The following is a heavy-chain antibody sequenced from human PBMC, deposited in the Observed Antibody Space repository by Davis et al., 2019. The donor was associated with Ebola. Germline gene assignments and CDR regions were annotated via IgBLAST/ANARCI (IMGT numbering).Heavy chain of an antibody. CDR2: IIPIFGTA. D-gene: IGHD4-17*01. V-gene: IGHV1-69*13. CDR3: ARGGTVTTLGY. CDR1: GGNFNNYV. J-gene: IGHJ4*02. Sequence: SVKVSCKTSGGNFNNYVISWVRQAPGQGLEWMGGIIPIFGTANYAQKFQGRVTITADESTTTAYMELSSLRSEDTAVYYCARGGTVTTLGYWGQGTLVTVSS.